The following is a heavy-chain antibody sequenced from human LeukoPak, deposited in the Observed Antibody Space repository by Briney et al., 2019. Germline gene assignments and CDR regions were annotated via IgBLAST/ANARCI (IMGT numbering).Heavy chain of an antibody. D-gene: IGHD5-18*01. CDR2: IYYSGSS. Sequence: SETLSLTCTVSSGSISSSSYYWGWIRQPPGKGLEWIGSIYYSGSSYYNPSLKSRVTISVDTTKNQFSLKLSSVTAADTAVYYCATGARMGIQLWENYYFDYWGQGTLVTVSS. J-gene: IGHJ4*02. CDR1: SGSISSSSYY. CDR3: ATGARMGIQLWENYYFDY. V-gene: IGHV4-39*07.